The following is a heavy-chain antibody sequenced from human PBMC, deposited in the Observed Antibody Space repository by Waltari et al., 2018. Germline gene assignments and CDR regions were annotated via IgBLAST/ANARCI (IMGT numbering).Heavy chain of an antibody. J-gene: IGHJ4*02. V-gene: IGHV3-30*07. D-gene: IGHD5-18*01. Sequence: QVQLVESGGGVVHPGRTLRLSCEASGFTFSYHDMHWVRQAPGQGLEWVAGISYDGSDEYYADSVRGRFTISRDDSKYTVNLQMNSLRPEDTAVYYCARDGPLQIQSWYSFDYWGQGTLVTVSS. CDR2: ISYDGSDE. CDR3: ARDGPLQIQSWYSFDY. CDR1: GFTFSYHD.